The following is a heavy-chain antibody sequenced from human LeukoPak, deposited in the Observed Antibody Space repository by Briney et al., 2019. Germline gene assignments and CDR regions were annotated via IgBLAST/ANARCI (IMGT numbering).Heavy chain of an antibody. CDR1: GFSLSTNGMC. CDR2: SDWDDDK. D-gene: IGHD3-22*01. J-gene: IGHJ4*02. Sequence: ASGPTLVKPTQTLTLTCTFSGFSLSTNGMCVSWIRQPPGKALEWLARSDWDDDKYYSTSLKTRLTISKDTSKNQVVLTMTNMDPVDTATYYCARIGYYGSSGYSYFDYWGQGTLSPSPQ. CDR3: ARIGYYGSSGYSYFDY. V-gene: IGHV2-70*11.